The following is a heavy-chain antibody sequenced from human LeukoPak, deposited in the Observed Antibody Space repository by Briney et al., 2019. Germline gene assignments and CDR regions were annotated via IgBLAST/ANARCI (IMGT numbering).Heavy chain of an antibody. D-gene: IGHD2-2*01. CDR1: GGTFSSYA. CDR2: IIPSFGTA. Sequence: SVKVSCKASGGTFSSYAISWVRQAPGQGLEWMGGIIPSFGTANYAQKFQGRVTITADESTSTAYMELSSLRSEDTAVYYCARPHHCSSTSCHYYYMDVWGKGTTVTVSS. V-gene: IGHV1-69*01. J-gene: IGHJ6*03. CDR3: ARPHHCSSTSCHYYYMDV.